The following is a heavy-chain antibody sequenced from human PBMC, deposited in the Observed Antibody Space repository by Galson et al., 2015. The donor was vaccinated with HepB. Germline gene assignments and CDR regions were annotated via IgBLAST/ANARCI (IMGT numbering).Heavy chain of an antibody. Sequence: SETLSLTCAVYGGSFSGYYWSWIRQPPGKGLEWIGEINHRGGTNYNPSLKSRVTISVDTSKNQFSLKLTSVTAADTAVYYCARGKRGDYAWGSYYYYMDVWGKGTTVTVPS. CDR3: ARGKRGDYAWGSYYYYMDV. CDR1: GGSFSGYY. J-gene: IGHJ6*03. CDR2: INHRGGT. D-gene: IGHD3-16*01. V-gene: IGHV4-34*01.